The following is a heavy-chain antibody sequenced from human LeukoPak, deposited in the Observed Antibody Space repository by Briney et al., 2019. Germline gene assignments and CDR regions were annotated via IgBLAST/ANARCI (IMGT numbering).Heavy chain of an antibody. D-gene: IGHD6-6*01. Sequence: PSETLSLTCTVSGGSINSGDYYWVWIRQPPGKGLEWIGEINHSGSTNYNPSLKSRVTISVDTSKNQFALKLTSVTAADTAVYYCARGRSIAARPSDYWGQGTLVTVSS. CDR1: GGSINSGDYY. CDR3: ARGRSIAARPSDY. J-gene: IGHJ4*02. V-gene: IGHV4-39*06. CDR2: INHSGST.